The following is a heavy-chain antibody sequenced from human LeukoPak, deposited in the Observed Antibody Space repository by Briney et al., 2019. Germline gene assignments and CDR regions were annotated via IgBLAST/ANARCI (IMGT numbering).Heavy chain of an antibody. D-gene: IGHD3-10*01. CDR2: IYTSGST. J-gene: IGHJ4*02. V-gene: IGHV4-61*02. Sequence: PSETLSLTCTVSGGSISSGSYYWSWIRQPAGKGLEWIGRIYTSGSTNYNPSLKSRVTISVDTSKNQFSLKLNSVTAADTAIYYCARQQIRGGIFGDFDYWGPGSLVTVSS. CDR1: GGSISSGSYY. CDR3: ARQQIRGGIFGDFDY.